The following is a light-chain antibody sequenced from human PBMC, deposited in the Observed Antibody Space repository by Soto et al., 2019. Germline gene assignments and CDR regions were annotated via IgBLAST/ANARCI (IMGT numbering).Light chain of an antibody. CDR2: GES. Sequence: IGLTQSPATLSFFPGKTANVSCRASQSVGSTYLAWHQQKPGQSPRLLIYGESNRATGIPDRLSGSGSGTDFPLTISRLEHEDFAVYYCQQYGSSGTVGQGTQVEIK. CDR3: QQYGSSGT. CDR1: QSVGSTY. J-gene: IGKJ1*01. V-gene: IGKV3-20*01.